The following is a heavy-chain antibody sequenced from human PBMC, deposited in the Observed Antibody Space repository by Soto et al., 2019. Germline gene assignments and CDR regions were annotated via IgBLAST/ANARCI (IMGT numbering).Heavy chain of an antibody. D-gene: IGHD4-17*01. CDR2: ISSSGSSI. CDR1: GFTFNAYS. J-gene: IGHJ4*02. CDR3: AATVVRAFGY. Sequence: GGSLRLSCTASGFTFNAYSMNWVRQAPGQGLEWLSYISSSGSSISYRDSVRGRFTISRDNAKNSLHLQMNSLRAEDTAVYYCAATVVRAFGYWGQGTLVTVSS. V-gene: IGHV3-48*04.